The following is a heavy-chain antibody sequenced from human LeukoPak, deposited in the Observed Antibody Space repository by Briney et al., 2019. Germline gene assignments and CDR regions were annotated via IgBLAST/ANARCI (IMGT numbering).Heavy chain of an antibody. CDR2: INHSGST. CDR1: GGSFSGYY. V-gene: IGHV4-34*01. CDR3: ARTLDSRRYIVRRPYSMDV. J-gene: IGHJ6*02. D-gene: IGHD3-22*01. Sequence: SETLSLTCDVYGGSFSGYYWNWIRQPPGKGLEWIGEINHSGSTTYNRSLKSRVTISLDTSKNQFSLKLSSVTAADTAVYYCARTLDSRRYIVRRPYSMDVWGQGTTVTVSS.